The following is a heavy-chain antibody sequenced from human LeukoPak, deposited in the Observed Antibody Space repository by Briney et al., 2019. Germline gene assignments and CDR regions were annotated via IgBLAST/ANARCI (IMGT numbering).Heavy chain of an antibody. D-gene: IGHD1-26*01. CDR1: GFTFSSYE. CDR3: ARVSRGSYDLDY. V-gene: IGHV3-48*03. Sequence: PGGSLRLSCAASGFTFSSYEMNWVRQAPGKGLEWVPYISSSGTTVHYAESVKGRVTISRDNAKSSLYLQMNSLRVEDTAVYYCARVSRGSYDLDYWGQGTLVTVSS. CDR2: ISSSGTTV. J-gene: IGHJ4*02.